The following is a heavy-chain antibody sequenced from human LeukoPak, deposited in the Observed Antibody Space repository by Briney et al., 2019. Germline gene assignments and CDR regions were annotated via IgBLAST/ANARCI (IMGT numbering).Heavy chain of an antibody. V-gene: IGHV3-7*01. CDR3: ARARQWPGVSNWFDP. D-gene: IGHD6-19*01. J-gene: IGHJ5*02. Sequence: GGSLRLSCAASGFIFSDYWMTWVRQAPGKGLEWVANIKYDGSEKYCVDSLKGRFTIARDNAKNSLYLEMNSLRAEDTAIYYCARARQWPGVSNWFDPWGQGTLVTVSS. CDR2: IKYDGSEK. CDR1: GFIFSDYW.